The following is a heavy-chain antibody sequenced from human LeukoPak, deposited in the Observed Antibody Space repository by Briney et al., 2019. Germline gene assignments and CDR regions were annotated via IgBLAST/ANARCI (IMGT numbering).Heavy chain of an antibody. Sequence: GGSLRLSCAASGFTFSTSGMHWVRQAPGKGLEWVAFIRYDGRNKYYADSLKGRFTISRDNSKNTLYLQMNSLRGEDTAVYYCARGEVVTASLPDYFSYYMDVWGKGTTVTISS. CDR1: GFTFSTSG. CDR3: ARGEVVTASLPDYFSYYMDV. CDR2: IRYDGRNK. V-gene: IGHV3-30*02. D-gene: IGHD2-21*02. J-gene: IGHJ6*03.